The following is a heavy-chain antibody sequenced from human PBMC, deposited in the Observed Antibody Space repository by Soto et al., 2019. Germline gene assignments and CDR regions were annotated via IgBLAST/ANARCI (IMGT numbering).Heavy chain of an antibody. V-gene: IGHV4-34*01. J-gene: IGHJ6*02. CDR3: ARTISSSSNPYYYYYGMDV. CDR2: INHSGST. Sequence: LSLTCAVYGGSFSGYYWSWIRQPPGKGLEWIGEINHSGSTNYNPSLKSRVTISVDTSKNQFSLKLSSVTAADTAVYYCARTISSSSNPYYYYYGMDVWRQGTTVTVSS. D-gene: IGHD6-6*01. CDR1: GGSFSGYY.